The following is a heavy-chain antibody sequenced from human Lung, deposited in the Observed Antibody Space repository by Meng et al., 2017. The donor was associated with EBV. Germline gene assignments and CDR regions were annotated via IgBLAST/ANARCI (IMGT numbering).Heavy chain of an antibody. CDR3: TRWSYGGTAY. Sequence: EVQLVESGGGLVKPGGSLRLSCAASGFTFSNAWMSWVRQAPGKGLEWVGRIKSKTDGGTTDYAAPVKGRFTISRDDSKNMLYLQMNSLKSDDTAVYYCTRWSYGGTAYWGQGPLVTVSS. CDR1: GFTFSNAW. CDR2: IKSKTDGGTT. J-gene: IGHJ4*02. D-gene: IGHD4-23*01. V-gene: IGHV3-15*01.